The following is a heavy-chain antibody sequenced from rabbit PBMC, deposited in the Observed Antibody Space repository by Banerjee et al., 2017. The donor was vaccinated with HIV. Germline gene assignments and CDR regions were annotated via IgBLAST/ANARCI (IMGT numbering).Heavy chain of an antibody. V-gene: IGHV1S19*01. CDR3: ARDRDYAGWDFWL. J-gene: IGHJ4*01. D-gene: IGHD4-2*01. Sequence: YYASWVNGRFTISKTSSTVDLKMTSLTAADTATYFCARDRDYAGWDFWLWGPGTLVTVS.